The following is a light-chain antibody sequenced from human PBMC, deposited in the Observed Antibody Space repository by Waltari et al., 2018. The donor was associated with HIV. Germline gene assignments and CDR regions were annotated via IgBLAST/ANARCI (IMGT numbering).Light chain of an antibody. Sequence: EIVLTQSPGPLSLSPGERATLSCRASQIVSSAYLAWYQHRPGQAPRLLIYGASTRATGVPDRFSGNGFGTDFTLTISRLEPEDFAMYYCQQYGASPETFGQGARVEI. CDR3: QQYGASPET. CDR2: GAS. V-gene: IGKV3-20*01. CDR1: QIVSSAY. J-gene: IGKJ1*01.